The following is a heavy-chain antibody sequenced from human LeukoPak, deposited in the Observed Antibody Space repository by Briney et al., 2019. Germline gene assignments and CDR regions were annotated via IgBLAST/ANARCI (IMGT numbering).Heavy chain of an antibody. Sequence: SETLSLTCAVSGYSISSGYYWGWIRQPPGKGLEWIGSIYHSGSTYYNPSLKSRVTISVDTSKNQFSLKLSSVTAADTAVYYCAREVTDCSSTSCQQYFDYWGQGALVTVSS. CDR3: AREVTDCSSTSCQQYFDY. J-gene: IGHJ4*02. D-gene: IGHD2-2*01. CDR2: IYHSGST. CDR1: GYSISSGYY. V-gene: IGHV4-38-2*02.